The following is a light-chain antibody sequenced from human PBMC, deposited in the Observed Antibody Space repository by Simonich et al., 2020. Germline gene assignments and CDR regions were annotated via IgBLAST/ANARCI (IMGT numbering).Light chain of an antibody. V-gene: IGLV2-14*01. CDR2: DVR. Sequence: QSALTQPASVSGSPGQSITISCTGTCSDGGGSNYVSWYQQHPGKAPKRMIYDVRKRPAGVSNRFSGSKSGNTASLTISGLQAEDEADYYCSSDTSSSTWVFGGGTKLTVL. CDR3: SSDTSSSTWV. CDR1: CSDGGGSNY. J-gene: IGLJ3*02.